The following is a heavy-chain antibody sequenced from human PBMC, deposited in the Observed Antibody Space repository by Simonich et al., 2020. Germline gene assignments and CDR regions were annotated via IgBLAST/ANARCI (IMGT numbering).Heavy chain of an antibody. CDR2: CNPNSGGT. Sequence: QVQLVQSGAEVKKPGASVKVSCKASGYTFTGYYMHWVRQAPGQGLGWREWCNPNSGGTNYAQKFQGRVTMTRDTSISTAYMELSRLRSDDTAVYYCARGALTGDYYYMDVWGKGTTVTVSS. J-gene: IGHJ6*03. CDR3: ARGALTGDYYYMDV. V-gene: IGHV1-2*02. CDR1: GYTFTGYY. D-gene: IGHD7-27*01.